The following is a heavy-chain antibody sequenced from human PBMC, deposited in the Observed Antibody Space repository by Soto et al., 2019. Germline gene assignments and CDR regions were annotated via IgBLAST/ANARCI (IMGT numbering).Heavy chain of an antibody. J-gene: IGHJ6*02. CDR3: ARMTTGYDNRDNYYGRDV. CDR2: IDWDDDK. CDR1: GFSLSTSGMC. D-gene: IGHD5-12*01. V-gene: IGHV2-70*11. Sequence: SGPTLVNPTQTLTLTCTFSGFSLSTSGMCVSWIRQPPGKALEWLARIDWDDDKYYSTYLKTRLTISKDTSKDQVVLTMTNMDPVDTATYYCARMTTGYDNRDNYYGRDVWGQGTTVTVSS.